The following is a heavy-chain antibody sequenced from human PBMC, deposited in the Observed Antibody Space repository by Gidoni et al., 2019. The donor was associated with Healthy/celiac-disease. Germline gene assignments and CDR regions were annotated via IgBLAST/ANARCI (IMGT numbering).Heavy chain of an antibody. D-gene: IGHD2-15*01. V-gene: IGHV3-23*01. CDR3: AKSPPLVYCSGGSCYYFDY. Sequence: EVQLLESGGGLVQPGGSLRLSCAASGITFRRYARSWVRQAPGKGLEWVSAMSVRGGRTYYADSVNGRFTISRDNSKNTLYLQMNSLRAEDTAVYYCAKSPPLVYCSGGSCYYFDYWGQGTLVTVSS. CDR2: MSVRGGRT. J-gene: IGHJ4*02. CDR1: GITFRRYA.